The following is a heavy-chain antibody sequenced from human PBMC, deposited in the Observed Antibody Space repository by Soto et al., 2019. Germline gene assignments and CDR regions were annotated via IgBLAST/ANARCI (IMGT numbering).Heavy chain of an antibody. D-gene: IGHD3-10*01. V-gene: IGHV4-31*03. CDR1: GGSISSGGYY. J-gene: IGHJ4*02. CDR3: AREEAVVLLWV. Sequence: QVQLQESGPGLVKPSQTLSLTCTVSGGSISSGGYYWSWIRQHPGKGLEWIGYIYYSGSTYYNPSLKSRVTISVDTSKNQFSLQLSSVTGADTAVYYCAREEAVVLLWVWGQGTLVTVSS. CDR2: IYYSGST.